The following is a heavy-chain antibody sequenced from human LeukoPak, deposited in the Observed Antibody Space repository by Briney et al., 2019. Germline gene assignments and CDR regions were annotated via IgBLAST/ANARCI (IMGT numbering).Heavy chain of an antibody. Sequence: PSETLSLTCVVSGGSISSSNWWSWVRQPPEKGLEWIGEIYHSGSTNYNPSLKSRVTISVDKSKNQFSLKLSSVNAADTAVYYCARYDVGWYYFDYWGQGTLVTVSS. J-gene: IGHJ4*02. CDR1: GGSISSSNW. CDR2: IYHSGST. CDR3: ARYDVGWYYFDY. V-gene: IGHV4-4*02. D-gene: IGHD6-19*01.